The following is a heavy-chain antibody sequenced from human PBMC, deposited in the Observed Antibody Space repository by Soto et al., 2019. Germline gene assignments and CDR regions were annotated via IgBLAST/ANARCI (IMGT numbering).Heavy chain of an antibody. CDR1: GFTVSSNY. CDR2: IYSGGST. J-gene: IGHJ4*02. V-gene: IGHV3-53*01. D-gene: IGHD3-22*01. CDR3: ATYDSSGYYDRFHY. Sequence: GGSLRLSCAASGFTVSSNYMSWVRQAPGRGLEWVSVIYSGGSTYYADSVKGRFTISRDNSKNTLYLQMNSLRAEDTAVYYCATYDSSGYYDRFHYWGQGTLVTVSS.